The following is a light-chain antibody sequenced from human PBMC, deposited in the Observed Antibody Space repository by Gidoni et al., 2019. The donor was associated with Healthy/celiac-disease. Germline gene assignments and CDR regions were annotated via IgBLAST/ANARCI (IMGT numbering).Light chain of an antibody. CDR3: LQYDNLPSIT. CDR1: QDISNY. J-gene: IGKJ5*01. V-gene: IGKV1-33*01. Sequence: DIQMTQPPSSLSASVGDRVTITCQASQDISNYLHWYQQKPGKAPKLPLCDAANFETGVPSRFIGGGSGTDYTFTISSLLPEDIASYYCLQYDNLPSITFGQGTRLEIK. CDR2: DAA.